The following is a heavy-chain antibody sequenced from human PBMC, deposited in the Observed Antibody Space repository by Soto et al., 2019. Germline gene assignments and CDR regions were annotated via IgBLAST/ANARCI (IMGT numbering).Heavy chain of an antibody. CDR1: GFTFRDYY. Sequence: QVQLVESGGGLVRPGGSLRLSCATSGFTFRDYYMTWIRQAPGKGLEWVSYISQTGTTIYYADSVKGRFTVSRDNAQNSLYLQMSSLRAEDTAVYYCAGDPYYYASNYWGKGTLVTVSS. CDR2: ISQTGTTI. J-gene: IGHJ4*02. V-gene: IGHV3-11*01. D-gene: IGHD3-10*01. CDR3: AGDPYYYASNY.